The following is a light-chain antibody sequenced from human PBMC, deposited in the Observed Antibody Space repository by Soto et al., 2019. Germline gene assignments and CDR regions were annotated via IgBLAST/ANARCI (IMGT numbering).Light chain of an antibody. CDR1: QTISSW. J-gene: IGKJ1*01. Sequence: DIQMTQSPSTLCGSVGDRGTMTCRASQTISSWLAWYQQKPGKAPKLLIYDASSLESGVPSRFSGSGSGTEFTLTISSLQPDDFATYYCQQYNSYSLTFGQGTKVDIK. V-gene: IGKV1-5*01. CDR3: QQYNSYSLT. CDR2: DAS.